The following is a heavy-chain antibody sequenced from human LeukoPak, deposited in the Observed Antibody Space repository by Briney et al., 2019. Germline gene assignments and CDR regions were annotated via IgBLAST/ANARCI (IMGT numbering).Heavy chain of an antibody. J-gene: IGHJ3*02. V-gene: IGHV3-21*01. CDR1: GFTFSSYS. Sequence: GGSLRLSCAASGFTFSSYSMNWVRQAPGKGLEWVSSISSSSSYIYYADSVRGRFTISRDNAKNSLYLQMNSLRAEDTAVYYCAREAPGYYDAFGIWGQGTMVTVSS. CDR3: AREAPGYYDAFGI. CDR2: ISSSSSYI. D-gene: IGHD3-22*01.